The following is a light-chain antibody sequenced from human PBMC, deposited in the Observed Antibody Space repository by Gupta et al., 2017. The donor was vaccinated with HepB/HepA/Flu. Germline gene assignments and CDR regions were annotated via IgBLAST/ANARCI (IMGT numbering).Light chain of an antibody. J-gene: IGKJ2*04. CDR2: DAS. Sequence: VLTQSPATLSLSPGERATLTCRASQSVSCFLAWYHPKPGQAPRLLIYDASNRATATPARFRGSGSGTDFTLTISILEPEDFEVYYCQRPTYWPLCIFGQGTKLEIK. V-gene: IGKV3-11*01. CDR3: QRPTYWPLCI. CDR1: QSVSCF.